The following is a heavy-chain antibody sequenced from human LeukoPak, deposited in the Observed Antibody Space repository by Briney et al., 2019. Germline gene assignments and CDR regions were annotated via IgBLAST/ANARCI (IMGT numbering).Heavy chain of an antibody. Sequence: ASVKVSCKVSGYTLTELSMHWVRQAPGKGLEWMGGFDPEDGETIYAQKFQGRVTMTEDTSTDTAYMELSSLRSEDTAVYCCATGDDSSGHPLDYWGQGTLVTVSS. CDR3: ATGDDSSGHPLDY. D-gene: IGHD3-22*01. J-gene: IGHJ4*02. V-gene: IGHV1-24*01. CDR1: GYTLTELS. CDR2: FDPEDGET.